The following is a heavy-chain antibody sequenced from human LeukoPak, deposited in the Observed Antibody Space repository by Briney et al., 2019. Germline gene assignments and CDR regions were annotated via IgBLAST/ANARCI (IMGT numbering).Heavy chain of an antibody. CDR2: INHSGST. Sequence: SETLSLTCAVYGGSFSGYHWSWIRQPPGKGLEWIGEINHSGSTNYNPSLKSRVTISVDTSKNQFSLKLSSVTAADTAVYYCAGGRCSGGSCYSGRYFDYWGQGTLVTVSS. CDR3: AGGRCSGGSCYSGRYFDY. CDR1: GGSFSGYH. D-gene: IGHD2-15*01. V-gene: IGHV4-34*01. J-gene: IGHJ4*02.